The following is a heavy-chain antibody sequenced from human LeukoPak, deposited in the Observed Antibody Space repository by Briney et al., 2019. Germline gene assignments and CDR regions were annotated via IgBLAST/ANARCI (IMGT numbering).Heavy chain of an antibody. CDR3: AKDTGRRFGESRAFDY. V-gene: IGHV3-74*01. D-gene: IGHD3-10*01. CDR1: GFTFSSYW. J-gene: IGHJ4*02. CDR2: INSDGSST. Sequence: GGSLRLSCAASGFTFSSYWMHWVRQAPGKGLVWVSRINSDGSSTSYADSVKGRFTISRDNAKNTLYLQMNSLRAEDTALYYCAKDTGRRFGESRAFDYWGQGTLVTVSS.